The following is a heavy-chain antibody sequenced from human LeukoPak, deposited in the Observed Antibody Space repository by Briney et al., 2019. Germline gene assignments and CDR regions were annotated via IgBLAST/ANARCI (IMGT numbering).Heavy chain of an antibody. CDR1: GYTFTSFA. Sequence: ASVTVSCTASGYTFTSFAINWVRQAPGQGPEWMGWINTITGNPTYAQGFTGRFVFSLDTSVSTAYLQISSLKAEDTAVYYCTRDQELRSGQYRRDFDYWGQGTLVTVSS. D-gene: IGHD3-3*01. CDR3: TRDQELRSGQYRRDFDY. J-gene: IGHJ4*02. V-gene: IGHV7-4-1*02. CDR2: INTITGNP.